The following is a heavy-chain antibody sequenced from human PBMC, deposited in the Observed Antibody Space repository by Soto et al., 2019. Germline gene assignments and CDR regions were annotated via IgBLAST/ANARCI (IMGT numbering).Heavy chain of an antibody. D-gene: IGHD5-12*01. V-gene: IGHV3-30-3*01. Sequence: QVQLVESGGGVVQPGRSLRLSCAASGFTFSSYAMHWVRQAPGKGLEWVAVISYDGSNKYYADSVKGRFTISRDNSKNTLYLQMNSLRAEDTAVYYCASNQWLHPDAFDIWGQGTMVTVSS. CDR2: ISYDGSNK. CDR3: ASNQWLHPDAFDI. CDR1: GFTFSSYA. J-gene: IGHJ3*02.